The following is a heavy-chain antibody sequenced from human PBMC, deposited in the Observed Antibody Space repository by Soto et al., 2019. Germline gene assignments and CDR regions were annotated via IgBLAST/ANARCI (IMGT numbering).Heavy chain of an antibody. CDR3: ARGVGQLWLDY. Sequence: SETLSLTCTVSGGSISSYYWSWIRQPPGKGLEWIGYIYYSGSTNYNPSLKSRVTISVDTSKNKFSLKLTSVTAADRAVYYWARGVGQLWLDYWGQGTLVTVSS. J-gene: IGHJ4*02. D-gene: IGHD5-18*01. CDR1: GGSISSYY. CDR2: IYYSGST. V-gene: IGHV4-59*01.